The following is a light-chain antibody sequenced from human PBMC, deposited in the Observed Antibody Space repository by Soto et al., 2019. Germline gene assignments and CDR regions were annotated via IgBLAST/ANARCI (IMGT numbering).Light chain of an antibody. J-gene: IGKJ2*01. Sequence: DIQMTQSPSSLSASVGDRVTITCRASQDINNYLAWYQQKPGKIPKLLIYAASTLQPGVHSRFSGSGSGTVFTLTINSLQPEDVATYYCQNYKSAPNTFGRGTRLEIK. CDR3: QNYKSAPNT. CDR1: QDINNY. CDR2: AAS. V-gene: IGKV1-27*01.